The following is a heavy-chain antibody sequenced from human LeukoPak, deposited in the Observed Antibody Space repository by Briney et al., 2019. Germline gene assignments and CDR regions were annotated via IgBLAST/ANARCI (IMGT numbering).Heavy chain of an antibody. CDR1: GGSISSSGYY. CDR2: IYYSGTT. CDR3: AREDYYDSSGYLDY. Sequence: SETLSLTCTVSGGSISSSGYYWSWLRQHPXKGLEWIGYIYYSGTTYYNPSLKSRVTISVDTSKNQFSLKLFSVTDADTAVYYCAREDYYDSSGYLDYWGQGTLVTVSP. D-gene: IGHD3-22*01. V-gene: IGHV4-31*03. J-gene: IGHJ4*02.